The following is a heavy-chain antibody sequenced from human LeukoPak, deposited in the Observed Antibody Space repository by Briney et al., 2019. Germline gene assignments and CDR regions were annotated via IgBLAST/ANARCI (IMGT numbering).Heavy chain of an antibody. V-gene: IGHV3-9*01. J-gene: IGHJ2*01. D-gene: IGHD5-24*01. CDR2: INWKTGNG. CDR1: GFNFDDYA. Sequence: GGALRLSCAVSGFNFDDYAMHWVRQAPGGGLGGVSGINWKTGNGIYADSVKGRFTISRDNAKNSLYLQMSSLRAEDTALYYCTRRAARWQFDLWGRGTLLTVSS. CDR3: TRRAARWQFDL.